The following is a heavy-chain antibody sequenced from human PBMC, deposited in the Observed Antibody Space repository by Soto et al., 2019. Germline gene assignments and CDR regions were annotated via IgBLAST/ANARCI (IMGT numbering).Heavy chain of an antibody. Sequence: GGSLSLSCAASGFTFSSYAMSWVRQAPGKGLEWVSAISGSGGSTYYADSVKGRFTISRDNSKNTLYLQMNSLRAEDTAVYYCAKDLAARPGGYFDYWGQGTLVTVSS. CDR2: ISGSGGST. V-gene: IGHV3-23*01. CDR1: GFTFSSYA. D-gene: IGHD6-6*01. CDR3: AKDLAARPGGYFDY. J-gene: IGHJ4*02.